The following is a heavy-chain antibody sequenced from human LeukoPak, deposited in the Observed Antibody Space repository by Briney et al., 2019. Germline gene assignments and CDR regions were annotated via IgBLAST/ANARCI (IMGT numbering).Heavy chain of an antibody. V-gene: IGHV3-21*04. CDR1: GFTFSSYS. D-gene: IGHD3-3*01. CDR2: ISSSSSYI. CDR3: ARASSALIDAALPNWFGP. Sequence: GGSLRLSCAASGFTFSSYSMNWVRQAPGKGLEWVSSISSSSSYIYYADSVKGRFTISRDNAKSSLYLQMNSLRAEDTALYYCARASSALIDAALPNWFGPWGQGTLVTVSS. J-gene: IGHJ5*02.